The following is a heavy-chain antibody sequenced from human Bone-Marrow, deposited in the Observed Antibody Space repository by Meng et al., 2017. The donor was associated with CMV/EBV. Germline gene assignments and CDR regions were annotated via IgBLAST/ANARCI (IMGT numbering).Heavy chain of an antibody. J-gene: IGHJ6*02. V-gene: IGHV1-69*10. CDR2: IIPILGIA. D-gene: IGHD2-15*01. CDR3: ASDNPLDFVVVAATGGQKNYYYYGMDV. Sequence: SVKVSCKASGGTFSSYAISWVRQAPGQGLEWMGGIIPILGIANYAQKFQGRVTITADKSTSTAYMELSSLRSEDTAVYYCASDNPLDFVVVAATGGQKNYYYYGMDVWGQGTTVTVS. CDR1: GGTFSSYA.